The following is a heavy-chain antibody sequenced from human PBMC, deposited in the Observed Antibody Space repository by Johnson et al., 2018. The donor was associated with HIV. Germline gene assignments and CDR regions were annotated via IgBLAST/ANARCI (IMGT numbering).Heavy chain of an antibody. V-gene: IGHV3-66*01. CDR3: ARDGESQQLPLGDALDV. CDR2: LYSGGNT. D-gene: IGHD6-13*01. J-gene: IGHJ3*01. CDR1: GFSVSNNY. Sequence: EMQLVESGGGLVQSGGSLRLSCGASGFSVSNNYMNWVRQAPGKVLEWVSVLYSGGNTYYADSVRGRFTISRDTSKNTLYLQMSSLKVEDTALYYCARDGESQQLPLGDALDVWGRGTMVIVSS.